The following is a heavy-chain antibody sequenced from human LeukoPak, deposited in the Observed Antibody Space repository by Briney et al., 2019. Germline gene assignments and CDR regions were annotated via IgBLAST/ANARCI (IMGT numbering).Heavy chain of an antibody. D-gene: IGHD1-20*01. CDR3: ARARITGKRDAFDI. CDR2: IKQDGSEK. J-gene: IGHJ3*02. CDR1: GFTFSSYR. Sequence: GGSLRLSCAASGFTFSSYRMSWVRQAPGKGLERVSNIKQDGSEKYYVDSVKGRFTISRDNAKNSLYLQMNSLRAEDTAVYYCARARITGKRDAFDIWGQGTMVTVSS. V-gene: IGHV3-7*04.